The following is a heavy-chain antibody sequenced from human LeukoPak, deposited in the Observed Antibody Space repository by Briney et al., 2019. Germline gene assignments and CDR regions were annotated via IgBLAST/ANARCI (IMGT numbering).Heavy chain of an antibody. CDR1: GYSFTSYW. J-gene: IGHJ4*02. CDR2: IDPSDSYT. D-gene: IGHD3-10*01. Sequence: GESLRISCKGSGYSFTSYWISWVRQMPGKGLEWMGMIDPSDSYTNYSPSFQGHVTISADKSISTAYLQWSSLKASDTAMYYCARRNTMVRGVMQEPFDYWGQGTLVTVSS. V-gene: IGHV5-10-1*01. CDR3: ARRNTMVRGVMQEPFDY.